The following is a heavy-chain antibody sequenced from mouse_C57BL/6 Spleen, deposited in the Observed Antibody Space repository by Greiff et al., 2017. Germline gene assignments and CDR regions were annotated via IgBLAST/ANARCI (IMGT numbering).Heavy chain of an antibody. Sequence: EVQRVESGGDLVKPGGSLKLSCAASGFTFSSYGMSWVRQTPDKRLEWVATISSGGSYTYYPDSVKGRFTLSRDNAKNTLYLQMSSLKSEDTAMYYCAREEGYSAWCAYWGQGTLVTVSA. J-gene: IGHJ3*01. V-gene: IGHV5-6*01. D-gene: IGHD2-3*01. CDR2: ISSGGSYT. CDR3: AREEGYSAWCAY. CDR1: GFTFSSYG.